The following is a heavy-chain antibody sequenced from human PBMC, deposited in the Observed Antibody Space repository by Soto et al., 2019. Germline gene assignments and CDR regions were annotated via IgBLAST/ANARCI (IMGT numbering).Heavy chain of an antibody. CDR1: GFTFSSYG. V-gene: IGHV3-30*18. CDR3: AKGLFGEAY. J-gene: IGHJ4*02. Sequence: GGSLRLSCSASGFTFSSYGMHWVHQAPGKGLEWVAVISYDGSNKYYADSVKGRLTISRDNSKNTLYLQMNSLRAEDTAVYYCAKGLFGEAYWGQGTLVTVSS. D-gene: IGHD3-10*02. CDR2: ISYDGSNK.